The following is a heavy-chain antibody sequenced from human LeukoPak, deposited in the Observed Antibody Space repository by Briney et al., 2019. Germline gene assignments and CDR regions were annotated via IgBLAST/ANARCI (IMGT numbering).Heavy chain of an antibody. CDR2: ISGSGGST. J-gene: IGHJ4*02. CDR3: AKDRSITMIVVVGLFDY. CDR1: GFTFSSYA. V-gene: IGHV3-23*01. Sequence: GGSLRLSCAASGFTFSSYAMSWVRQAPGKGLEWVSAISGSGGSTYYADSVKGRFTISRDNSKNTLYPQMNSLRAEDTAVYYCAKDRSITMIVVVGLFDYWGQGTLLTVSS. D-gene: IGHD3-22*01.